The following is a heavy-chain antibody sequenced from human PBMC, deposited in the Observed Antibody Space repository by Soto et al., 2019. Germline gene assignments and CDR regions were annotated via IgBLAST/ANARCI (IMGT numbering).Heavy chain of an antibody. D-gene: IGHD6-13*01. CDR2: IFSNDEK. CDR3: ARILIAAPENWLDP. J-gene: IGHJ5*02. CDR1: GFSLSNARMG. Sequence: QVTLKESGPVLVKPTETLTLTSTVSGFSLSNARMGVSWMRQPPGKSLEWLAHIFSNDEKYYSTSLKSRLTISKDTAKSQVVLTMTNMDPVDTATYYCARILIAAPENWLDPWCHGTLNTVSS. V-gene: IGHV2-26*01.